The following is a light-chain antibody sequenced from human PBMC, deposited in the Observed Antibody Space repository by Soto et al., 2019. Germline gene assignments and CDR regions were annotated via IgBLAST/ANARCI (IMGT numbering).Light chain of an antibody. CDR3: SSYTSSSTGV. Sequence: LTQPASVSGSPGQSITISCTGTSSDVGGYNYVSWYQQHPGKAPKLMIYDVSNRPSGVSNRFPGSKSGNTASLTISGLQAEDEADYYCSSYTSSSTGVFGTGTKVTVL. V-gene: IGLV2-14*01. CDR2: DVS. CDR1: SSDVGGYNY. J-gene: IGLJ1*01.